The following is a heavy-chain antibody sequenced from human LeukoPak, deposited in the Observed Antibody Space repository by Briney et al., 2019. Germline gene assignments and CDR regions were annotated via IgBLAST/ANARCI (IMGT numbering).Heavy chain of an antibody. D-gene: IGHD3-22*01. CDR3: AREALGRYYDSKSVSRENWFDP. Sequence: ASVKVSCKASGYTFTNYAISWVRQAPGQGLEWMGWISAYNGNTNYAQNLQGRVTMTTDTSTSTAYMELRSLRFDDTAVYYCAREALGRYYDSKSVSRENWFDPWGQGTLVTVSS. V-gene: IGHV1-18*01. CDR2: ISAYNGNT. CDR1: GYTFTNYA. J-gene: IGHJ5*02.